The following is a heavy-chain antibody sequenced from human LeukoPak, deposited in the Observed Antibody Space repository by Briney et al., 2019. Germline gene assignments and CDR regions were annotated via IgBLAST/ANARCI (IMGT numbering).Heavy chain of an antibody. CDR2: INPNSGGT. CDR1: GYTFTGYY. D-gene: IGHD3-3*01. CDR3: ARGASYDFWSGYQIQLWFDP. Sequence: ASVKVSCKASGYTFTGYYMHWVRQAPGQGLEWMGWINPNSGGTNYAQKFQGRVTMTRDTSISTAYMELSRLRSEDTAVYYCARGASYDFWSGYQIQLWFDPWGQGTLVTVSS. J-gene: IGHJ5*02. V-gene: IGHV1-2*02.